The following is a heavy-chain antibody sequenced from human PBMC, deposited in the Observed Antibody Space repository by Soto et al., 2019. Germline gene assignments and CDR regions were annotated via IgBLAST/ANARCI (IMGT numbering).Heavy chain of an antibody. J-gene: IGHJ6*02. D-gene: IGHD3-10*01. CDR1: GYTFTSYG. CDR3: AREDAGRNYYGSGSSLGMAV. CDR2: VSAYNGNT. Sequence: ASVKVSCKASGYTFTSYGISWVRQAPGQGLEWMGWVSAYNGNTNYAQELQGRVTMTTDTSTSTAYMELRSLRSDDTAVYYCAREDAGRNYYGSGSSLGMAVWGQGTTVTVSS. V-gene: IGHV1-18*01.